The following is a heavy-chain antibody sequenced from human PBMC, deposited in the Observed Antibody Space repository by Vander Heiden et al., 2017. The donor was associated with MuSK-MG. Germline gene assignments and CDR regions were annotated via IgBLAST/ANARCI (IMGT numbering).Heavy chain of an antibody. J-gene: IGHJ4*02. D-gene: IGHD2-21*01. Sequence: EMQLVESGGGLVQPGGSLRLSCVASGLTVSGNYMSWVRQAPGKGLEWVSVIYRDGSAYYADSVKGRFSISRDNSKNTLYLQMNSLRADDTAMYYCARGAVINYFDYWGQGTLVTVSS. CDR2: IYRDGSA. V-gene: IGHV3-66*01. CDR1: GLTVSGNY. CDR3: ARGAVINYFDY.